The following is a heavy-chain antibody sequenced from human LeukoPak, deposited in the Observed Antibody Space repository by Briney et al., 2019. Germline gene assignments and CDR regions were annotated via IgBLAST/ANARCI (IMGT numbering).Heavy chain of an antibody. J-gene: IGHJ4*02. D-gene: IGHD3-22*01. CDR1: GGSFSGYY. V-gene: IGHV4-34*01. Sequence: KPSETLSLTCAVYGGSFSGYYWSWIRQPPRKGLEWIGEINHSGSTNYNPSLKSRVTISVDTSKNQFSLKLSSVTAADTAVYYCARGRNSSGYRLSVRRIFDYWGQGTLVTVSS. CDR3: ARGRNSSGYRLSVRRIFDY. CDR2: INHSGST.